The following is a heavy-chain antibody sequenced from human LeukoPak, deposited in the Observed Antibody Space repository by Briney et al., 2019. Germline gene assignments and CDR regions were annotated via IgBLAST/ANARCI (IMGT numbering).Heavy chain of an antibody. J-gene: IGHJ6*03. Sequence: SETLSLTCTVSGGSISSSSYYWGWIRQPPGKGLEWIGSIYYSGSTYYNPSLKSRVTISVDTSKNQFSLKLSSVTAADTAVYYCARVARRGYSYGFHYYYMDVWGKGTTVTVSS. CDR1: GGSISSSSYY. V-gene: IGHV4-39*07. CDR2: IYYSGST. CDR3: ARVARRGYSYGFHYYYMDV. D-gene: IGHD5-18*01.